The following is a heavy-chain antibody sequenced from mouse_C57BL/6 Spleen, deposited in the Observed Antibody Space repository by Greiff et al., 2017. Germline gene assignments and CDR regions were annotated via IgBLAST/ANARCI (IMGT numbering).Heavy chain of an antibody. Sequence: QVTLKVCGPGILQPSQTLSLTCSFSGFSLSTFGMGVGRIRQPSGKGLEWLAHIWWEDDKYYNPALKSRLTISTNTSKNQVFLRIDDVDTAYTATNYCDRIRSTYAMDYWGQGTSVTVSS. J-gene: IGHJ4*01. CDR3: DRIRSTYAMDY. D-gene: IGHD5-1*01. CDR2: IWWEDDK. V-gene: IGHV8-8*01. CDR1: GFSLSTFGMG.